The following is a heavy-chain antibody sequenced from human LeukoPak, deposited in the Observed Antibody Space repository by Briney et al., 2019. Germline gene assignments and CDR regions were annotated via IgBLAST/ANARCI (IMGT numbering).Heavy chain of an antibody. CDR3: ARSYGDPYFDY. CDR2: INHSGST. CDR1: GGSFSGYY. D-gene: IGHD4-17*01. Sequence: SETLSLTCAVYGGSFSGYYWSWIRQPPGKGLEWIGEINHSGSTNYNPSLKSRVTISVDTSKNQFSLKLSSVTAADTAVYYCARSYGDPYFDYWGQGTLVTVSS. V-gene: IGHV4-34*01. J-gene: IGHJ4*02.